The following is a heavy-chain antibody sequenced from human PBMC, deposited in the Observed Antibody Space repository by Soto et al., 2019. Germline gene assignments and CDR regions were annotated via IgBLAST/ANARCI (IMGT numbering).Heavy chain of an antibody. J-gene: IGHJ4*02. CDR3: ARHSGSYFRDY. CDR2: IYHSGST. V-gene: IGHV4-4*02. D-gene: IGHD1-26*01. Sequence: QVQLQESGPGLVKPSGTLSLTCAVSGDSISSSNWWSWVRKPPGKGLEWIGEIYHSGSTNHNPSLKRRVTISVDKSKNQFSLNLNSVTAADTAVYYCARHSGSYFRDYWGQGTLVTDSS. CDR1: GDSISSSNW.